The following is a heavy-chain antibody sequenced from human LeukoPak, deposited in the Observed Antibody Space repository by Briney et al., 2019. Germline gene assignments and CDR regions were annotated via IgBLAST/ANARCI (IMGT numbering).Heavy chain of an antibody. V-gene: IGHV1-69*13. Sequence: SVKVSCNASGATFTSYAISWVRQAPGQGLEWMGGIIPIFGTANYAQKFQGRVTITADESTSTAYMELSSLRSEDTAVYYCAREPSVADLGGFQHWGQGTLVTVSS. CDR3: AREPSVADLGGFQH. CDR2: IIPIFGTA. D-gene: IGHD6-19*01. CDR1: GATFTSYA. J-gene: IGHJ1*01.